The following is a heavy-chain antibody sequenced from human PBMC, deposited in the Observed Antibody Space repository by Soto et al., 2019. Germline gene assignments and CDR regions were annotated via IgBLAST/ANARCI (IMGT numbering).Heavy chain of an antibody. Sequence: GGSXRLSCATSGFILSDCAMNWVRQAPGKGLEWVSYISSSSSVIDYADSVKGRFTVSRDNARNSLYLQMNSLRAEDTAVYYCARDLSWGSNWYYYMDVWGKGTTVTVSS. V-gene: IGHV3-48*01. CDR2: ISSSSSVI. CDR3: ARDLSWGSNWYYYMDV. CDR1: GFILSDCA. D-gene: IGHD7-27*01. J-gene: IGHJ6*03.